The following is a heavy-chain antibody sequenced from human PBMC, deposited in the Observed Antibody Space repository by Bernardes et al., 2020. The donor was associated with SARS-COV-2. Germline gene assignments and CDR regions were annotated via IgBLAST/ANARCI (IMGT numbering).Heavy chain of an antibody. CDR1: GHTFTSYG. CDR3: AKDNTSFEGAFDI. V-gene: IGHV1-18*01. D-gene: IGHD3-16*01. CDR2: LGTHNGDT. J-gene: IGHJ3*02. Sequence: ASLKVSCKASGHTFTSYGISWVRQAPGQGLEWMGWLGTHNGDTIYAQKFQGRVTMTTDTSTSTAYMELRSLRSDDTAVYYCAKDNTSFEGAFDIWGLGTMVTGAS.